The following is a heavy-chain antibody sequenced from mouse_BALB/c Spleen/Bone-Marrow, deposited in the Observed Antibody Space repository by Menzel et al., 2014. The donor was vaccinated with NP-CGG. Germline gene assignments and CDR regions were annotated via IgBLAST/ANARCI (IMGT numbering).Heavy chain of an antibody. CDR1: GYTFTDYE. CDR3: TRNWDYAMDY. J-gene: IGHJ4*01. Sequence: QVQLQQSGAELVRPGASVTLSCKASGYTFTDYEMHWVKQTPVHGLEWIGAIDPETGGTAYNQKFKDKATLTADKSSSTAYMELRSLTSEDSAVYYCTRNWDYAMDYWGQGTSVTVSS. D-gene: IGHD4-1*01. V-gene: IGHV1-15*01. CDR2: IDPETGGT.